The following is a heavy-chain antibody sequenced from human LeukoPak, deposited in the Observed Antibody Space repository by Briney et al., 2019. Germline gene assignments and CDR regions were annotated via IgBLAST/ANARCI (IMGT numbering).Heavy chain of an antibody. CDR3: AKEGSVTIFGVAPIDY. V-gene: IGHV3-30*02. J-gene: IGHJ4*02. CDR2: IRYDGSNK. CDR1: GFTFSSYG. D-gene: IGHD3-3*01. Sequence: GGSLRLSCAASGFTFSSYGMHWVRQAPGKGLEWVAFIRYDGSNKYYADSVKGRFTISRDNSKNTLYLQMNSLRAEDTAVYYCAKEGSVTIFGVAPIDYWGQGTLVTVSS.